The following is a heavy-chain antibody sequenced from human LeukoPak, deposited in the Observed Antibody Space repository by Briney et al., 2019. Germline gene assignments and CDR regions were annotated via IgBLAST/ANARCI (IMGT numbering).Heavy chain of an antibody. D-gene: IGHD3-3*01. V-gene: IGHV3-21*01. J-gene: IGHJ3*02. CDR3: ARGDPDISFGVAGEAFDI. CDR1: GFTLSRYS. Sequence: PGGSLRPSCAAPGFTLSRYSMNWVRQAPGKGLEWVSSISTSSSYIYYADSVKGRFTISRDNAKNSLYLQMNSLRAEDTAVYYCARGDPDISFGVAGEAFDIWGQGTMVTVSS. CDR2: ISTSSSYI.